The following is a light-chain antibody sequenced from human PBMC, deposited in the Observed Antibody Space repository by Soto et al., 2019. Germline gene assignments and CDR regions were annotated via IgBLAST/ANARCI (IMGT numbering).Light chain of an antibody. CDR2: DAS. Sequence: EIVLTQSPATLSLSPGDRATLSCRASQSVSSYLAWYQQKPGQAPRLLIYDASNRAAGIPARLSGSGSGTDFTLTITSLEPEDFAVYYCQQRSNWPSTCGGGTKVEIK. CDR3: QQRSNWPST. V-gene: IGKV3-11*01. CDR1: QSVSSY. J-gene: IGKJ4*01.